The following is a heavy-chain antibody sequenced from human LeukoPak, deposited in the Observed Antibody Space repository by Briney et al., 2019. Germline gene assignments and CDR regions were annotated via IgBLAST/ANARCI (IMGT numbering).Heavy chain of an antibody. J-gene: IGHJ4*02. Sequence: GGSLRLSCAASGFTFSSYWMSWVRQAPGKGLEWVAVISYDGGNKYYADSVKGRFTISRDNSKNTLYLQMNSLRAEDTAVYYCARGTVKLDYWGQGTLVTVSS. V-gene: IGHV3-30*01. D-gene: IGHD4-11*01. CDR2: ISYDGGNK. CDR1: GFTFSSYW. CDR3: ARGTVKLDY.